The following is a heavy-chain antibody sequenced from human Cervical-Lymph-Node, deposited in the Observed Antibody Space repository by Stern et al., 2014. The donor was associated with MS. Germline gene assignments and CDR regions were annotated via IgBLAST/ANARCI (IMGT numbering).Heavy chain of an antibody. D-gene: IGHD1-26*01. V-gene: IGHV1-2*02. J-gene: IGHJ4*02. CDR3: ARDRGSYSDY. CDR1: GYTFTAYF. CDR2: ISPKTGSA. Sequence: MQLVQSGAVVERPGASVKVSCKASGYTFTAYFLHWVRQAPGQGLEWMGWISPKTGSATYAQKFQDRVTMTRDTSINTGYMEVSSLRSDDTAVYYCARDRGSYSDYWGQGTLVAVSS.